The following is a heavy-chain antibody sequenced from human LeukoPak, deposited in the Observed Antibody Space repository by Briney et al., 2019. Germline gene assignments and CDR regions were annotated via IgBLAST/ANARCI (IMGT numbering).Heavy chain of an antibody. CDR2: INSDGSST. D-gene: IGHD3-10*01. V-gene: IGHV3-74*01. CDR1: GFTFSSYW. J-gene: IGHJ4*02. Sequence: PGGSLRLSCAASGFTFSSYWMHWVRQAPGKGLVWVSRINSDGSSTSYADSVKGRFTISRDNARNTLYLQMISLSAEDTGVYYCARDGSDPFDYWGQGTLVTVSS. CDR3: ARDGSDPFDY.